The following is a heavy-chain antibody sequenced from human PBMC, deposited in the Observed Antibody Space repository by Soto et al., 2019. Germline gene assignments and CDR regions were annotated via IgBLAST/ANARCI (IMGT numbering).Heavy chain of an antibody. J-gene: IGHJ4*02. CDR1: GGSISSGGYS. CDR2: IYHSGST. D-gene: IGHD5-12*01. Sequence: SETLRLTWAVAGGSISSGGYSWSWIRQPPGKGLEWIGYIYHSGSTYYNPSLKSRVTISVDRSKNQFSLKLSSVTAADTAVYYCAAGGGLPRYYWGQGTLVTVSS. V-gene: IGHV4-30-2*01. CDR3: AAGGGLPRYY.